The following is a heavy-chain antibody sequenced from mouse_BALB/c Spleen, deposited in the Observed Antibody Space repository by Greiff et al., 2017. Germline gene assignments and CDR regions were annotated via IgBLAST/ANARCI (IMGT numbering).Heavy chain of an antibody. Sequence: EVKVEESGGGLVQPGGSRKLSCAASGFTFSSFGMHWVRQAPEKGLEWVAYISSGSSTIYYADTVKGRFTISRDNPKNTLFLQMTSLRSEDTAMYYCARGYRYGVFAYWGQGTLVTVSA. D-gene: IGHD2-14*01. CDR2: ISSGSSTI. CDR3: ARGYRYGVFAY. CDR1: GFTFSSFG. J-gene: IGHJ3*01. V-gene: IGHV5-17*02.